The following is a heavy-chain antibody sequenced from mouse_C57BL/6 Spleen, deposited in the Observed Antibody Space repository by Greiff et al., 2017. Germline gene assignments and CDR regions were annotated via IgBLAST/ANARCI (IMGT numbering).Heavy chain of an antibody. J-gene: IGHJ1*03. CDR1: GYAFTNYL. CDR3: ARAGTGWYIDV. V-gene: IGHV1-54*01. CDR2: INPGSGGT. Sequence: VQLQQSGAELVRPGTSVKVSCKASGYAFTNYLIEWVKQRPGQGLEWIGVINPGSGGTNYNEKFQGKATLTADTSSSTAYMQLSSLTSEDSAVSFSARAGTGWYIDVWGTGTTVTVAS. D-gene: IGHD3-3*01.